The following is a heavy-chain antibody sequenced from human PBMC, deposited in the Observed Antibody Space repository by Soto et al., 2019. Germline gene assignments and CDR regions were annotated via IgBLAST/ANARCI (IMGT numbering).Heavy chain of an antibody. J-gene: IGHJ4*02. CDR1: GFTFSSYG. Sequence: GGSLRLSCAASGFTFSSYGMHWVRQAPGKGLEWVAVISYDGSNKYYADSVKGRFTISRDNSKNTLYLQMNSLRAEDTAVYYCAKDKAWELLDFDYWGQGTLVTVSS. V-gene: IGHV3-30*18. CDR2: ISYDGSNK. D-gene: IGHD1-26*01. CDR3: AKDKAWELLDFDY.